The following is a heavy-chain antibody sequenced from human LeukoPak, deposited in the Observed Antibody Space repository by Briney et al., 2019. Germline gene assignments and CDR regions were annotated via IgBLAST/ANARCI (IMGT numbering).Heavy chain of an antibody. Sequence: PGESLKISCQGYGYSFTNYWITWVRQMPGKGLEYMGRIDPSDSYINYSPSFQGHVTISADKSLSTAYLQWSSLKASDTAIYYCARRLTSGWSGGAVDVWGQGTLVTVSS. V-gene: IGHV5-10-1*01. D-gene: IGHD6-19*01. CDR1: GYSFTNYW. J-gene: IGHJ3*01. CDR2: IDPSDSYI. CDR3: ARRLTSGWSGGAVDV.